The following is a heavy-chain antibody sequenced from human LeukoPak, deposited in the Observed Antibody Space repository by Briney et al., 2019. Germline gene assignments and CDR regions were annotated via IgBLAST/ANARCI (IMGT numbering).Heavy chain of an antibody. Sequence: SETLSLTCAVYGGSFSGYYWSWIRQPPGKGLEWIGFIYYSGSTNYNPSLKSRVTISVDTSKNQISLNLSSVTAADTAVYYCSRRGFMDVWGKGTTVTVSS. D-gene: IGHD3-16*01. CDR2: IYYSGST. CDR1: GGSFSGYY. CDR3: SRRGFMDV. V-gene: IGHV4-59*08. J-gene: IGHJ6*03.